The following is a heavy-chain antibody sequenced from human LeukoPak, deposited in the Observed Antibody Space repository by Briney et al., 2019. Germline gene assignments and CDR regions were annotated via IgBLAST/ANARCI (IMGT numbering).Heavy chain of an antibody. CDR3: ASTGTMALFDY. Sequence: SETLSLTCAVSGYSIGSGYYWGWIRQPPGKGLEWIGSIYHSGSTYYNPSLKSRVTISVDTSKNQFSLKLSSVTAADTAVYYCASTGTMALFDYWGQGTLVTVSS. V-gene: IGHV4-38-2*01. CDR2: IYHSGST. D-gene: IGHD1-7*01. CDR1: GYSIGSGYY. J-gene: IGHJ4*02.